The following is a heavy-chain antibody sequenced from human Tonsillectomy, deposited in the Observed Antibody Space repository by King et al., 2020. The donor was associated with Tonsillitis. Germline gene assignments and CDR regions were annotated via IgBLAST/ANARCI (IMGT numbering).Heavy chain of an antibody. Sequence: VQLVESGRNLVQPGGSLRLSCAASGFTFNNYAMSWVRQAPGKGLEWVSAISGSGGSAYYADSVKGRFTISRANSKNTLYLQMNSLRAEDTAVYYCAKEAVAPSYWYFDLWGRGTLVTVSS. CDR3: AKEAVAPSYWYFDL. V-gene: IGHV3-23*04. D-gene: IGHD6-19*01. J-gene: IGHJ2*01. CDR1: GFTFNNYA. CDR2: ISGSGGSA.